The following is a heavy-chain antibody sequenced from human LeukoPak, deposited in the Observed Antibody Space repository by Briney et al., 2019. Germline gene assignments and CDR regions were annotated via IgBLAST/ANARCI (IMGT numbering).Heavy chain of an antibody. V-gene: IGHV3-11*01. CDR2: ISSSGSTI. Sequence: GGSLRLSCAASGFTFSDYYMSWIRQAPGKGLEWVSYISSSGSTIYYADSVKGRFTISRDNAKNSLYLQMNSLRAEDTAVYYCARDRGVILNYYYGMDVWGRGTTVTVSS. J-gene: IGHJ6*02. CDR1: GFTFSDYY. CDR3: ARDRGVILNYYYGMDV. D-gene: IGHD3-3*01.